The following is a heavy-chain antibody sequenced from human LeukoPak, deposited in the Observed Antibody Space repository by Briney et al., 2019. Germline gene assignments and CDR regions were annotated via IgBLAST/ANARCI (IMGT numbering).Heavy chain of an antibody. Sequence: GRSLRLSCAASGFTFSRYAMHWVRQAPGRGLDWVALIWYDGTNKYYADSVKGRFTVSRDNSKNTLYLQMNSLRAEDTAVYYCARDAAGTCLDYWGQGTLVTVSS. V-gene: IGHV3-33*01. D-gene: IGHD1-7*01. CDR2: IWYDGTNK. CDR1: GFTFSRYA. J-gene: IGHJ4*02. CDR3: ARDAAGTCLDY.